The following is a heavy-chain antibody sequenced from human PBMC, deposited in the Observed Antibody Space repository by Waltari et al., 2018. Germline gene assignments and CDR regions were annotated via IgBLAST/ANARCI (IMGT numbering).Heavy chain of an antibody. V-gene: IGHV4-61*09. CDR2: SILGRT. J-gene: IGHJ4*02. CDR1: GVSVRSGSFS. D-gene: IGHD3-3*01. CDR3: AASTVFGVVVDY. Sequence: QVYLQASGPGLVEPSQTLSLTCRVFGVSVRSGSFSWTWSRQPAGKGLEWVGYSILGRTNYNPSLKSRVNISVDTSKNQFSLNLSSVTAADTAVYFCAASTVFGVVVDYWGQGTPVTVSS.